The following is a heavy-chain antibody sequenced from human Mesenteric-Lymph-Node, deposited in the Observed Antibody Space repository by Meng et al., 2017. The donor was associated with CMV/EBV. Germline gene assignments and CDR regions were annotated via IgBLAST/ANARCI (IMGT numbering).Heavy chain of an antibody. Sequence: GESLKISCKGSGYRFTTYWIGWVRQMPGKGLEWMGLIYPGDSDTRYSPSFQGQVTISVDKSISTAYLQWSSLKASDSAMYYCARVGGSGSSRYWGNWFDPWGQGTLVTVSS. CDR3: ARVGGSGSSRYWGNWFDP. CDR1: GYRFTTYW. J-gene: IGHJ5*02. V-gene: IGHV5-51*01. CDR2: IYPGDSDT. D-gene: IGHD3-10*01.